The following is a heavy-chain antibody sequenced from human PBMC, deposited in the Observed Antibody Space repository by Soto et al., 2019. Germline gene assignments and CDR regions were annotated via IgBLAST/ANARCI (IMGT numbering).Heavy chain of an antibody. CDR2: MNPNSGNT. Sequence: GASVKVSCKAFGYTFTSYDINWVRQATGQGFEYLGWMNPNSGNTGYVKKFQGRVTMTRDTSKNQFSLKLTSVTAADTAVYYCARDLVAEAATPPNWFDPWGQGTLVTVSS. V-gene: IGHV1-8*01. CDR1: GYTFTSYD. J-gene: IGHJ5*02. D-gene: IGHD2-15*01. CDR3: ARDLVAEAATPPNWFDP.